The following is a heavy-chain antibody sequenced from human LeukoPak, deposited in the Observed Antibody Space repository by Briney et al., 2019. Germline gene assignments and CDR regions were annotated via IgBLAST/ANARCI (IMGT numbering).Heavy chain of an antibody. CDR1: GFTFSSYG. CDR3: AKSQSYYGSGSYYVYYFDY. Sequence: PGGSLRLSCAASGFTFSSYGMHWVRQAPGKGLEWVAVISYDGSNKYYADSVKGRFTISRDNSKNTLYLQMNSLRAEDTAVYYCAKSQSYYGSGSYYVYYFDYWGQGTLVTVSS. J-gene: IGHJ4*02. CDR2: ISYDGSNK. D-gene: IGHD3-10*01. V-gene: IGHV3-30*18.